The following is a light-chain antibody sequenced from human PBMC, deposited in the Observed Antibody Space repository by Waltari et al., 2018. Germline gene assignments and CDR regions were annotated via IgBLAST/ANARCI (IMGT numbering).Light chain of an antibody. J-gene: IGKJ1*01. CDR2: GAS. Sequence: EIVLTQSPGTLSLSPGERATLSCRASQSVSSSCLAWYQQKPGQAPSLIIYGASSRATGIPARFSGSGFGTDFTLTISRLEPEDFAVYYCQQYNSSPRTFGQGTKVEIK. CDR3: QQYNSSPRT. V-gene: IGKV3-20*01. CDR1: QSVSSSC.